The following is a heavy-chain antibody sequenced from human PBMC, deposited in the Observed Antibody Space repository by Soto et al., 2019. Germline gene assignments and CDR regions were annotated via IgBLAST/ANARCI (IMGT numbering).Heavy chain of an antibody. CDR3: AREDIVVVPAAIPVRYYYYGMDV. CDR1: GGTFSSYA. J-gene: IGHJ6*02. Sequence: RASVKVSCKASGGTFSSYAISWVRQAPGQGLEWMGGIIPIFGTANYAQKFQGRVTITADESTSTAYMELSSLRSEDTAVYYCAREDIVVVPAAIPVRYYYYGMDVWGQGTTVTVSS. D-gene: IGHD2-2*02. CDR2: IIPIFGTA. V-gene: IGHV1-69*13.